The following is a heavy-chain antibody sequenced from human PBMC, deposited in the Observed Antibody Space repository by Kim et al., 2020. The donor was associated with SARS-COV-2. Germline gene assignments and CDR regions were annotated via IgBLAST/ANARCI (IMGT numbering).Heavy chain of an antibody. CDR3: ARDKRWVRGVNGMDV. D-gene: IGHD3-10*01. CDR1: GFTVSSNY. J-gene: IGHJ6*02. V-gene: IGHV3-66*01. CDR2: IYSGGST. Sequence: GGSLRLSCAASGFTVSSNYMSWVRQAPGKGLEWVSVIYSGGSTYYADSVKGRFTISRDNSKNTLYLQMNSLRAEDTAVYYCARDKRWVRGVNGMDVWGQGTTVTVSS.